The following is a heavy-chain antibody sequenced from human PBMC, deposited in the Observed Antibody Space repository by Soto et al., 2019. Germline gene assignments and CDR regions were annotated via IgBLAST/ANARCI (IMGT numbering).Heavy chain of an antibody. J-gene: IGHJ5*02. CDR3: ARDFFDSSDYTTNWFDP. V-gene: IGHV4-30-2*01. CDR2: IYHTGNA. CDR1: GGSISSGCYS. D-gene: IGHD3-22*01. Sequence: SETLSLTCTVSGGSISSGCYSWNWIRQAPGKGLEWIGYIYHTGNAYYNPSLKSRVTISVDTSKNQFSLKLTSVTAADAALYYCARDFFDSSDYTTNWFDPWGQGTLVTVSS.